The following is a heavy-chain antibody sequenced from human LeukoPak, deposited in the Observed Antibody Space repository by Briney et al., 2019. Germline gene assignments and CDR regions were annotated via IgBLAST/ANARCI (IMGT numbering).Heavy chain of an antibody. J-gene: IGHJ4*02. D-gene: IGHD4-17*01. V-gene: IGHV1-2*02. Sequence: ASVKVSCKASGGTFSSYAISWVRQAPGQGLERMGWINPNSGGTNYAQKFQGRVTMTRDTSISTAYMELSRLRSDDTAVYYCARDHGGVRNFDYWGQGTLVTVSS. CDR3: ARDHGGVRNFDY. CDR2: INPNSGGT. CDR1: GGTFSSYA.